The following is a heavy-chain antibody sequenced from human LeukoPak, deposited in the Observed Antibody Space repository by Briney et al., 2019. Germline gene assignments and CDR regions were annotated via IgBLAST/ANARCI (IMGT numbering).Heavy chain of an antibody. Sequence: GGSLRLPCAASGFTFSNYNMNWVRQPPGKGLQWVSYISSSSNIIYYADSVKGRFTISRDNAKNSLFLQMNSLRAEDTAVYYCARDFAREFTIDYWGQGTLVTVSS. CDR1: GFTFSNYN. J-gene: IGHJ4*02. D-gene: IGHD3-10*01. CDR2: ISSSSNII. V-gene: IGHV3-48*01. CDR3: ARDFAREFTIDY.